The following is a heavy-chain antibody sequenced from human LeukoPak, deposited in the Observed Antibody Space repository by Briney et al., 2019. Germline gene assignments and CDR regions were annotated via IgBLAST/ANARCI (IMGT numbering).Heavy chain of an antibody. D-gene: IGHD3-9*01. CDR3: ARVLRYFHRAEDAFDI. V-gene: IGHV1-18*01. CDR1: GYTFTSYG. J-gene: IGHJ3*02. Sequence: ASETVSFTASGYTFTSYGISWERHALGQGLEWMGWISAYNGNTNYAQKLQGRVTMTTDTSTSTGYMELRSLRSDATAVYYCARVLRYFHRAEDAFDIWGQGTMVTVSS. CDR2: ISAYNGNT.